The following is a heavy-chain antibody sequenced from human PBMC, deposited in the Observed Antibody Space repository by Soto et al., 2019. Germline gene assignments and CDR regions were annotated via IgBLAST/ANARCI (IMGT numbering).Heavy chain of an antibody. CDR3: ARGLAVRGSYGLDV. CDR2: IYHSGST. CDR1: GASISSGGSS. V-gene: IGHV4-30-2*01. J-gene: IGHJ6*02. Sequence: QLQLQESGSGLVKPSQTLSLTCAVSGASISSGGSSWSWIRQAPGTGLEWIGYIYHSGSTNYNPSLKRRVTISVDESQNQFSLSLSFVTAADTAVYYCARGLAVRGSYGLDVWGQGTTVTVSS. D-gene: IGHD3-10*01.